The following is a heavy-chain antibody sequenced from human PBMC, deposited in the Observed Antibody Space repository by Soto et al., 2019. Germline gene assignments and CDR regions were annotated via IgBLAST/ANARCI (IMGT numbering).Heavy chain of an antibody. Sequence: SETLSLTCTVSGGSIDYYYWSWIRQAPGKGLEWLGYISDSGNTRYNPSLRSRVTISVDTSKNRFSLKLSSVTAAAAAVYYCARQRRDGYNYDYWRQGTQVTVSS. CDR2: ISDSGNT. D-gene: IGHD5-12*01. CDR1: GGSIDYYY. V-gene: IGHV4-59*08. J-gene: IGHJ4*02. CDR3: ARQRRDGYNYDY.